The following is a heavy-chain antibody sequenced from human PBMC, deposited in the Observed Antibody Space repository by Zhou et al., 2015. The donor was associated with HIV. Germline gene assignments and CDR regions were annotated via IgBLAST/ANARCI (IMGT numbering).Heavy chain of an antibody. J-gene: IGHJ5*01. V-gene: IGHV1-2*02. Sequence: QMQLIQSGGGVKKPGASVTLSCASSTFAFNSPYIHWVRQAPGRGLEWMGMVVSNNLQTTYGPNFRGRVTSTRDASSPTLYMKLDNLQSGDSAIYFCIVAGDQYFESWGPDRWSPS. CDR1: TFAFNSPY. CDR2: VVSNNLQT. CDR3: IVAGDQYFES. D-gene: IGHD3-10*01.